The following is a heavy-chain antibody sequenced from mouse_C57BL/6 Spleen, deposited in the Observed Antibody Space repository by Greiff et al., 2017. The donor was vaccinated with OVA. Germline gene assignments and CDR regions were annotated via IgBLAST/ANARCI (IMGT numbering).Heavy chain of an antibody. J-gene: IGHJ3*01. CDR2: IDPSDSYT. Sequence: QVQLQQPGAELVMPGASVTLSCKASGYTFTSYWMHWVKQRPGQGLEWIGEIDPSDSYTNYNQKFKGKSTLTVDKSSSTAYMQLSSLTSEDSAVYYCARRGDYGSSYVWFAYWGQGTLVTVSA. CDR3: ARRGDYGSSYVWFAY. CDR1: GYTFTSYW. V-gene: IGHV1-69*01. D-gene: IGHD1-1*01.